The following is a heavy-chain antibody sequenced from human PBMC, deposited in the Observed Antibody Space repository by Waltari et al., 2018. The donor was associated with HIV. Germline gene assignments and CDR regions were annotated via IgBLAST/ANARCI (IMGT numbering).Heavy chain of an antibody. CDR3: AKDGSYFDLDY. V-gene: IGHV3-30*02. D-gene: IGHD1-26*01. J-gene: IGHJ4*02. Sequence: QVQLVESGGGVVQPGGSLRLSCAASGLTLRHYGMHWVRQAPGKGLEWVAFIRYDGSNKYYADSVKGRFTISRDNSKNTLYLQMNSLRVEDTAVYYCAKDGSYFDLDYWGQGTLVTVSS. CDR2: IRYDGSNK. CDR1: GLTLRHYG.